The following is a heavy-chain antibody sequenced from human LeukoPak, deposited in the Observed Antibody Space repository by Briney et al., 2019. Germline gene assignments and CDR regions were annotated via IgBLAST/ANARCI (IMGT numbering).Heavy chain of an antibody. CDR1: GGTFSSYG. D-gene: IGHD3-10*01. Sequence: SVKVSCKASGGTFSSYGISWVRQAPGQGLEWMGGIIPIFGTANYAQKFQGRVTITADESTSTAYMELSSLRSEDTAVYYCARGLIPNYCGSGSYYNPFDYWGQGTLVTVSS. CDR2: IIPIFGTA. CDR3: ARGLIPNYCGSGSYYNPFDY. V-gene: IGHV1-69*01. J-gene: IGHJ4*02.